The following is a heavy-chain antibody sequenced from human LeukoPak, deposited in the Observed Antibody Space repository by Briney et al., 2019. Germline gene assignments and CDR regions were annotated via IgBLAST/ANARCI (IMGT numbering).Heavy chain of an antibody. D-gene: IGHD1-1*01. Sequence: PGGSLRLSCAGSRFTFSSYAMSWVRQAPGKGLQWVSTISGRGTDTYYADPVKGRFIISRDNSNSTLSLQMSSLRAEDTAVYYCAKGGSNNWSFDNWGQGTLVTVSS. J-gene: IGHJ4*02. CDR2: ISGRGTDT. CDR1: RFTFSSYA. V-gene: IGHV3-23*01. CDR3: AKGGSNNWSFDN.